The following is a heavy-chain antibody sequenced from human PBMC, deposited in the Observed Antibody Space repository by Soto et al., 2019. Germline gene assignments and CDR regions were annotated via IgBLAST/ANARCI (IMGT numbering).Heavy chain of an antibody. Sequence: SETLSLTCTVSNGSINRYYWSWIRQPAGKGLEWIGLVYTTGYANYNPSLKNRVTMSVDTSKNQFSLKLSFLTAADTAVYYCARGGGIGAHNWFDPWGQGTLVTVSS. J-gene: IGHJ5*02. D-gene: IGHD3-10*01. CDR3: ARGGGIGAHNWFDP. V-gene: IGHV4-4*07. CDR1: NGSINRYY. CDR2: VYTTGYA.